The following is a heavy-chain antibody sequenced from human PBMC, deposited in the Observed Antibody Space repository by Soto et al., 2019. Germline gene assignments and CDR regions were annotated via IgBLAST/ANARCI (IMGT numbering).Heavy chain of an antibody. CDR3: ARGGGVGVAGSAAFDM. Sequence: QLHLVQSGAVVKKPGASVTVSCSASGYPVTAYYMHWVRQAPGRGLEWMGGINPATGAAKYTQTFQGRVTLTRDTSTRTVLMELSGLTSEDTAVFYFARGGGVGVAGSAAFDMWGQGTLVTVSS. J-gene: IGHJ3*02. D-gene: IGHD3-3*01. V-gene: IGHV1-2*02. CDR2: INPATGAA. CDR1: GYPVTAYY.